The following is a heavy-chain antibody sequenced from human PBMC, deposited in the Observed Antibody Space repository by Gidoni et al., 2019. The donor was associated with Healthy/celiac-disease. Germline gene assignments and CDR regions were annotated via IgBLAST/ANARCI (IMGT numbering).Heavy chain of an antibody. D-gene: IGHD1-26*01. Sequence: TGKGLEWVAVISYDGSNKYYADSVKGRFTISSDNSKNTLYLQMNSLRAEDTAVYYCARVSYYENYFDYWGQGTLVTVSS. CDR3: ARVSYYENYFDY. V-gene: IGHV3-30*04. J-gene: IGHJ4*02. CDR2: ISYDGSNK.